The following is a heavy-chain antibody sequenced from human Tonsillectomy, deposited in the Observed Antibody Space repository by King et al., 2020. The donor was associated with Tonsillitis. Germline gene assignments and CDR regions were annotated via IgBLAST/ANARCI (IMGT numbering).Heavy chain of an antibody. CDR3: AKAFYDFWRGYSDAFDI. Sequence: VQLVPSGGGLVQPGGSLRLSCVGSGFTFSSFAMSWVRQAPGKGLEWVSGISAGGGTIYYADSVKGRFTISRDNSENTLFLQMNSLRAEDTAIYYCAKAFYDFWRGYSDAFDIWGQGTMVTVSS. D-gene: IGHD3-3*01. CDR1: GFTFSSFA. CDR2: ISAGGGTI. J-gene: IGHJ3*02. V-gene: IGHV3-23*04.